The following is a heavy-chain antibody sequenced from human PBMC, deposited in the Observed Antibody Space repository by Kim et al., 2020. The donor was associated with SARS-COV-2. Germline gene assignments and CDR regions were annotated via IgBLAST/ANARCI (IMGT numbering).Heavy chain of an antibody. D-gene: IGHD3-10*01. CDR1: GGSVSRGSYY. CDR2: MYYTGIT. J-gene: IGHJ1*01. Sequence: SETLSLTCTVSGGSVSRGSYYWSWIRQPPGKGLEWIGYMYYTGITQYNPSLKSRVTMSVDTSKNQFSLKMSSVTAADTAVYYCARVPPSPLWFGDLWGQG. V-gene: IGHV4-61*01. CDR3: ARVPPSPLWFGDL.